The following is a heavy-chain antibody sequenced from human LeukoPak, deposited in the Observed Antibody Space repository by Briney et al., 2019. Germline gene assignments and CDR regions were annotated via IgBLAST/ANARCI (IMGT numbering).Heavy chain of an antibody. CDR2: IYYSGST. CDR1: GGSFSGYY. J-gene: IGHJ4*02. D-gene: IGHD6-19*01. CDR3: ARASGWYSPPVVDY. V-gene: IGHV4-59*01. Sequence: SETLSLTCAVYGGSFSGYYWSWIRQPPGKGLEWIGYIYYSGSTSYNPSLMSRVTISVDTSKNQFSLKLSSVTAADTAVYYCARASGWYSPPVVDYWGQGTLVTVSS.